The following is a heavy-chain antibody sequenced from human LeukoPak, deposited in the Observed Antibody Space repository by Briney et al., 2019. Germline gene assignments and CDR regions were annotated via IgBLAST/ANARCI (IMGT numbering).Heavy chain of an antibody. CDR1: GRSFSGYY. CDR2: INHSGST. CDR3: AREQPTDLGGSSWPLGSDP. J-gene: IGHJ5*02. Sequence: SETLSLTCAVYGRSFSGYYWSWIRQPPGKGLEWIGEINHSGSTNYNPSLKSRVTISVDTSKNQFSLKLSSVTAADTAVYYCAREQPTDLGGSSWPLGSDPWGQGTLVTVSS. V-gene: IGHV4-34*01. D-gene: IGHD6-13*01.